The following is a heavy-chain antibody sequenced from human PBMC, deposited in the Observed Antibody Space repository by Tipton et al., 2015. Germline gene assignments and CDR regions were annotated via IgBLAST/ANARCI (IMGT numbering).Heavy chain of an antibody. CDR3: AREGTGTIGFGWFDP. CDR2: ISSSSSTI. V-gene: IGHV3-48*02. J-gene: IGHJ5*02. Sequence: GSLRLSCAASGFTFSSYNMDWVRQAPGKGLEWVSYISSSSSTIYYADSVKGRFTVSRDNAKESLYLQMNSLRDEDTAVYYCAREGTGTIGFGWFDPWGQGTLVTVSS. CDR1: GFTFSSYN. D-gene: IGHD1-7*01.